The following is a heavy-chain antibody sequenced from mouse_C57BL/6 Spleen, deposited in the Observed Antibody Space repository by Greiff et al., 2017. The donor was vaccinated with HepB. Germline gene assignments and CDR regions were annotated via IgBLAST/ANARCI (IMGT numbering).Heavy chain of an antibody. D-gene: IGHD2-2*01. Sequence: VHVKQSGAELVRPGASVKLSCTASGFNIKDDYMHWVKQRPEQGLEWIGWIDPENGDTEYASKFQGKATITADTSSNTAYLQLSSLTSGDTAVYYWAKSGGYARRFAYWGQGTLVTVSA. CDR3: AKSGGYARRFAY. CDR1: GFNIKDDY. V-gene: IGHV14-4*01. J-gene: IGHJ3*01. CDR2: IDPENGDT.